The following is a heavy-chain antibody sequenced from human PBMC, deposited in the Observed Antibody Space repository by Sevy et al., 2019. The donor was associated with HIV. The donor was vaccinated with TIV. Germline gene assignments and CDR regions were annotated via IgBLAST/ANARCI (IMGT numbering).Heavy chain of an antibody. J-gene: IGHJ4*02. D-gene: IGHD3-22*01. CDR1: GFTFSSYA. CDR2: ISYDGSNK. V-gene: IGHV3-30-3*01. CDR3: ARDLLGNYYDSSGPDY. Sequence: GGSLRLSCAASGFTFSSYAMHWVRQAPGKGLEWVAVISYDGSNKYYADSVKGRFTISRDNSKNTRYLQMNSLGAEDTAVYYCARDLLGNYYDSSGPDYWGQGTLVTVSS.